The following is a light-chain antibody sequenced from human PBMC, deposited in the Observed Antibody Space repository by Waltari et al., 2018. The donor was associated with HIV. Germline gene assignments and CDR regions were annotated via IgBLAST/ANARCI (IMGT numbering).Light chain of an antibody. V-gene: IGLV1-40*01. J-gene: IGLJ2*01. CDR2: GNS. CDR3: QSYDSSLTVVI. CDR1: SSNIGAGYD. Sequence: QSVLTQPPSVSGAPGQRVTISCTGRSSNIGAGYDVPWYQQVPGTAPKLLIFGNSNRPSGVPDRFSGSKSATSASLAITGLQAEDEADYYCQSYDSSLTVVIFGGGTKLTVL.